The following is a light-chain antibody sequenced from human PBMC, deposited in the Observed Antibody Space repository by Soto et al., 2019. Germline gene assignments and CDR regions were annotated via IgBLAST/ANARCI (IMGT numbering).Light chain of an antibody. Sequence: EIVLTQSPGTLSLNTGERATLSCRASQSVSSSYLTWYQQKPGKAHRILIYVASSRDTGIPDRFSGSGSGTDFTLTISRLEPEDFAVYYCQQYGSSRTFGQGSIVDIK. CDR3: QQYGSSRT. J-gene: IGKJ1*01. CDR1: QSVSSSY. CDR2: VAS. V-gene: IGKV3-20*01.